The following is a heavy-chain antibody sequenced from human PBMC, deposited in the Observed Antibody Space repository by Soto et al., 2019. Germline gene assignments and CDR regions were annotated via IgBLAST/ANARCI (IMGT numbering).Heavy chain of an antibody. CDR1: GFTFSDYY. CDR3: SRAYSDAFDI. J-gene: IGHJ3*02. Sequence: GGSLRLSCVASGFTFSDYYMTWIRQAPGKGLEWVSYISSSGAGVYYPASVKGRFTISRDNAKRSLYLQMSNLRAEDTAVYYCSRAYSDAFDIWGQGTMVTVSS. V-gene: IGHV3-11*01. D-gene: IGHD2-15*01. CDR2: ISSSGAGV.